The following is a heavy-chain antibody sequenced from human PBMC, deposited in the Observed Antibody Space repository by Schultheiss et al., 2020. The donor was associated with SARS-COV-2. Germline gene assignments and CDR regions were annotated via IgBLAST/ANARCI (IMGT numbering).Heavy chain of an antibody. CDR3: ARRGYSYGPAFDY. CDR2: IYYSGST. J-gene: IGHJ4*02. CDR1: GGSISSSSYY. D-gene: IGHD5-18*01. V-gene: IGHV4-61*05. Sequence: SETLSLTCTVSGGSISSSSYYWSWIRQPPGKGLEWIGYIYYSGSTNYNPSLKSRVTMSADTSKNQFSLKLSSVTAADTAVYYCARRGYSYGPAFDYWGQGTLVTVSS.